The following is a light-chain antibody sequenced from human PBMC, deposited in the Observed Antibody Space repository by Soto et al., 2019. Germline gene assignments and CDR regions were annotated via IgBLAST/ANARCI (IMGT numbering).Light chain of an antibody. J-gene: IGKJ5*01. CDR3: QQSYSTPIS. Sequence: IQMTQSPSSLSASTGDRVTITCRASQGISSYLAWYQQKPGKAPNLLMYTASNLQSGVPSRFSGSGSGTDFTLTISSLQPEDFATYYCQQSYSTPISFGQRTLLEIK. CDR1: QGISSY. V-gene: IGKV1-39*01. CDR2: TAS.